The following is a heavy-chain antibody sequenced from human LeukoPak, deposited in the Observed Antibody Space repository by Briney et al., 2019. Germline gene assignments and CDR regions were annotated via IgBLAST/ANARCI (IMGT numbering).Heavy chain of an antibody. CDR2: IDSDNDDI. V-gene: IGHV3-21*04. CDR3: ARRFDY. J-gene: IGHJ4*02. Sequence: GESLSLSCAASGVTFSSYSKNWVRHPPAQGEEWVSYIDSDNDDIHYAASVKSRFTISRDNAKNSLYLQMNSLRAEDTAVYYCARRFDYWGQGTLVTVSS. CDR1: GVTFSSYS.